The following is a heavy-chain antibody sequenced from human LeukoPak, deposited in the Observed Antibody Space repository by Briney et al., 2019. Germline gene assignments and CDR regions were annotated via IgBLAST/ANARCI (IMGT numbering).Heavy chain of an antibody. CDR2: IYYSGST. CDR1: GGSISSGGYC. D-gene: IGHD5-18*01. CDR3: ARSGGYGYNWFDP. Sequence: SETLSLTCTVSGGSISSGGYCWNWIRQHPGKGLEWIGYIYYSGSTYYNPSLKSRVTISVDTSKNQFSLKLSSVTAADTAVYYCARSGGYGYNWFDPWGQGTLVTVSS. J-gene: IGHJ5*02. V-gene: IGHV4-31*03.